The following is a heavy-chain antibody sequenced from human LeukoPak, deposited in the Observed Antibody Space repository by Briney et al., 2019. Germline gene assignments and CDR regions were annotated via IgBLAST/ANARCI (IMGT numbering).Heavy chain of an antibody. CDR1: GFIVSNNY. Sequence: GGSLRLSCVASGFIVSNNYMSWVRQAPGKGLEWVSVLYNAGSTYYADSVKGRFTISRDNSKNTLYLQMNSLRAEDTAAYFCAKHKENFGDSCLDDYWGQGIVVTVSS. J-gene: IGHJ4*02. CDR3: AKHKENFGDSCLDDY. V-gene: IGHV3-53*01. CDR2: LYNAGST. D-gene: IGHD4-17*01.